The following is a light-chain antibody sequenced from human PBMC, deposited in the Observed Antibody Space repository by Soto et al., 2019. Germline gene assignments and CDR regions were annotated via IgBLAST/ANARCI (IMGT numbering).Light chain of an antibody. Sequence: DIQMTQSPYSLSASVGDRVTITCQASQDISNYLYWYQQKPGKATKLLIYDASNLETGVPSRFSGSGSGTGFTFTISSLQPEDIATYDCQQYDNLPPTFGGGTKVEIK. J-gene: IGKJ4*01. CDR3: QQYDNLPPT. V-gene: IGKV1-33*01. CDR2: DAS. CDR1: QDISNY.